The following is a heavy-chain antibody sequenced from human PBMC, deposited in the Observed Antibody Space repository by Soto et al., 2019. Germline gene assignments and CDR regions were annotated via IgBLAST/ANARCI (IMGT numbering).Heavy chain of an antibody. J-gene: IGHJ4*02. Sequence: QITLKESGPTLVKPTQTLTLTCTFSGFSLSSTRVAVGWIRQPPGKALEWLALIYWDDDKRYSPFLKSRLTHPKHTXXNQVVLTMTNMDPVDTATYYCAHSVVAGLGYYFDYWGQGTLVTVSS. V-gene: IGHV2-5*02. CDR2: IYWDDDK. D-gene: IGHD6-19*01. CDR1: GFSLSSTRVA. CDR3: AHSVVAGLGYYFDY.